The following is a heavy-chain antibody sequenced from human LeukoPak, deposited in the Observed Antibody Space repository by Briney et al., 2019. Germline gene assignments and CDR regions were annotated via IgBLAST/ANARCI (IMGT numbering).Heavy chain of an antibody. CDR2: INRDGSQK. J-gene: IGHJ4*02. CDR1: GFSLSGYW. CDR3: ARFYFPEEHDRAWYEAH. D-gene: IGHD6-19*01. V-gene: IGHV3-7*01. Sequence: GGSLRLSCAASGFSLSGYWMTWVRQAPGKGLEWVANINRDGSQKNHVDSVQGRFTISRDNAMNTVSLQMKSLRADDTGTYYCARFYFPEEHDRAWYEAHWGQGVLVTVS.